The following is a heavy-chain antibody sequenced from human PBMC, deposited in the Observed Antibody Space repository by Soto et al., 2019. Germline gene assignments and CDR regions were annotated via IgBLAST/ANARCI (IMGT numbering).Heavy chain of an antibody. J-gene: IGHJ3*02. CDR2: ISSSSSTI. CDR1: GFTFSSYS. CDR3: ARGVGSSSIDAFDI. Sequence: EVQLVESGGGLVQPGGSLRLSCAASGFTFSSYSMNWVRQAPGKGLEWVSYISSSSSTIYYADSVKGRFTISRDNAKNSLYLQMNRLRAEDTAVYYCARGVGSSSIDAFDIWGQGTMVTVSS. V-gene: IGHV3-48*01. D-gene: IGHD6-13*01.